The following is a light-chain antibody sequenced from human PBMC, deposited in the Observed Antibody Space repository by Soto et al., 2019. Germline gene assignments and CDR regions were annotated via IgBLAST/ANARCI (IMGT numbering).Light chain of an antibody. CDR3: QSYDSTDYV. J-gene: IGLJ1*01. CDR2: GNT. V-gene: IGLV1-40*01. Sequence: QLVLTQPPSVSGAPGQRVTISCTGSSSNIGAGYDVHWYQQLPGTAPKLLIYGNTHRPSGVPDRYSGSKSGTSASLAITGLQAEDEADYFCQSYDSTDYVFGTGTKLTVL. CDR1: SSNIGAGYD.